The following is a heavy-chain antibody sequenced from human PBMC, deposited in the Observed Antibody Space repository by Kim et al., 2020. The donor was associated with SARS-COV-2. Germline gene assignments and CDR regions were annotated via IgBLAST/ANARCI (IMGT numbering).Heavy chain of an antibody. CDR3: ARGGYDY. CDR1: GFTFSTYP. Sequence: GGSLRLSCAASGFTFSTYPMHWVRQAPGKGLVWVSRINIDGTSTTYADSLKGRFTISRDNAKNTVYLQMDGLRAEDTALYYCARGGYDYWGQGTLVTVSS. J-gene: IGHJ4*02. CDR2: INIDGTST. V-gene: IGHV3-74*01. D-gene: IGHD3-22*01.